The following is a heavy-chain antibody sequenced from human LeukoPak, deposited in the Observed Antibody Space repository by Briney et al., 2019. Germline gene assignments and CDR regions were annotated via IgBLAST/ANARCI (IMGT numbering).Heavy chain of an antibody. CDR3: ASYYYDSSGYLLPDY. V-gene: IGHV4-59*01. D-gene: IGHD3-22*01. Sequence: PSETLSLTCTVSGGSISSYYWSWIRQPPGKGLEWIGYIYYSGSTNYNPSLKSRVTISVDTSKNQFSLKLSSVTAADTAVYYCASYYYDSSGYLLPDYWGQGTLVTVSS. CDR1: GGSISSYY. J-gene: IGHJ4*02. CDR2: IYYSGST.